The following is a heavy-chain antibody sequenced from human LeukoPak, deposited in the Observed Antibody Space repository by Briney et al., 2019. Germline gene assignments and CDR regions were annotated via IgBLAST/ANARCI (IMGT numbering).Heavy chain of an antibody. CDR3: ARALTGSGSQLFDY. CDR1: GYTFTGYY. J-gene: IGHJ4*02. Sequence: ASVKVSCKASGYTFTGYYMHWVRQAPGQGLEWMGWINPDSGGTNYAQKFQGRVTMTRDTSISTAYMELSRLRSDDTAVYYCARALTGSGSQLFDYWGQGTLVTVSS. V-gene: IGHV1-2*02. D-gene: IGHD3-10*01. CDR2: INPDSGGT.